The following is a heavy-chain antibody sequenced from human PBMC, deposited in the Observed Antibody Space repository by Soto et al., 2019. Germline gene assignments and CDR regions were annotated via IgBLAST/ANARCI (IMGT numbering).Heavy chain of an antibody. Sequence: EVQLVQSGAEVKKPGESLRISCKGSGYSFTSYWISWVRQMPGKGLEWMGRIDPSDSYTSYSPSFEGHVTVSRDKSISSAYLQGSSLKASDTAMYYCARHLKANYVGTQDDMDVWGQGTTVTVSS. CDR1: GYSFTSYW. J-gene: IGHJ6*02. V-gene: IGHV5-10-1*01. CDR2: IDPSDSYT. CDR3: ARHLKANYVGTQDDMDV. D-gene: IGHD1-7*01.